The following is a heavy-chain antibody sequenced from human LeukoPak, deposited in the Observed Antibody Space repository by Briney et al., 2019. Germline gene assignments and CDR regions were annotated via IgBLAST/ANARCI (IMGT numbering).Heavy chain of an antibody. CDR3: ASPGRVIAYCGGDCHYGMDV. CDR1: GYSFTSYW. Sequence: GESLRISCKGSGYSFTSYWISWVRQMPGKGLEWMGRIDPSDSYTNYSPSFQGHVTISADKSISTAYLQWSSLKASDTAMYYCASPGRVIAYCGGDCHYGMDVWGQGTTLTVSS. CDR2: IDPSDSYT. J-gene: IGHJ6*02. V-gene: IGHV5-10-1*01. D-gene: IGHD2-21*02.